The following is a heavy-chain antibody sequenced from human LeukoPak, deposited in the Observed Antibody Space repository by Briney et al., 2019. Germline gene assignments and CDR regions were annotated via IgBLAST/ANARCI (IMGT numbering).Heavy chain of an antibody. CDR1: GYTFTGYY. Sequence: ASVKVSCKACGYTFTGYYMHWVRQAPGQGLEWMGWINPNSGGTNYAQKFQGRVTMTRDTSISTAYMELSRLRSDDTAVYYCARGGGYCSSTSCYSLPWVIDYWGQGTLVTVSS. J-gene: IGHJ4*02. CDR2: INPNSGGT. V-gene: IGHV1-2*02. D-gene: IGHD2-2*01. CDR3: ARGGGYCSSTSCYSLPWVIDY.